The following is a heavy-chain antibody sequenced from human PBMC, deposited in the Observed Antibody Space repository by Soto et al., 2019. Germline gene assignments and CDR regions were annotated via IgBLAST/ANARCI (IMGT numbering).Heavy chain of an antibody. D-gene: IGHD3-22*01. CDR3: ARGGYSYENSGQTAYDY. J-gene: IGHJ4*01. V-gene: IGHV4-31*03. CDR2: IYYGGST. Sequence: PSETLSLTCTVSGGSISSGGYYWSWIRQHPGKGLEWIGYIYYGGSTYYNPSLKSRATISGDTSKNQFSLKPSSVTAADTAVYYCARGGYSYENSGQTAYDYWGQGILVTVSS. CDR1: GGSISSGGYY.